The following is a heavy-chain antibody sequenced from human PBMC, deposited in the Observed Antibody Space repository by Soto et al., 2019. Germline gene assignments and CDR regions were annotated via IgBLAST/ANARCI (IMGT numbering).Heavy chain of an antibody. V-gene: IGHV1-69*13. D-gene: IGHD6-13*01. Sequence: SVKVSCKASGGTFSSYAISWVRQAPGQGLEWMGGIIPIFGTANYAQKFQGRVTITADESTSTAYMELSSLRSEDTAVYYCARRKAGPGIAAAGTFWLDPWGQGTLVTVSS. J-gene: IGHJ5*02. CDR2: IIPIFGTA. CDR3: ARRKAGPGIAAAGTFWLDP. CDR1: GGTFSSYA.